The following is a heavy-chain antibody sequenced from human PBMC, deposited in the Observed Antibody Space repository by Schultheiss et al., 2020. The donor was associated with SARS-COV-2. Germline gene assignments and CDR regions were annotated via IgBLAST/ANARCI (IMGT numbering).Heavy chain of an antibody. CDR2: ISSSSTI. Sequence: GESLKISCAASGFTFSSYSMNWVRQAPGKGLEWVSYISSSSTIYYADSVKGRFTISRDNAKNSLYLQMNSLRAEDTAVYYCARDLADNLYYYYYMDVWGKGTTVTVSS. D-gene: IGHD5-24*01. V-gene: IGHV3-48*04. J-gene: IGHJ6*03. CDR1: GFTFSSYS. CDR3: ARDLADNLYYYYYMDV.